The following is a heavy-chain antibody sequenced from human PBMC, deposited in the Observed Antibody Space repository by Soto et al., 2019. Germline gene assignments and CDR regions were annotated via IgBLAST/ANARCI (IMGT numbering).Heavy chain of an antibody. J-gene: IGHJ6*02. Sequence: ASVKVSCKTSGYIFTSYDINWLRQATGQGLEWMGWMNPNSGNTGFAQKFQGRVTMTRHTSISTAYMELSSLTSEDTAVYYCARGSDSSRWDSYYYGLDVWGQGTTVTVSS. CDR1: GYIFTSYD. CDR2: MNPNSGNT. D-gene: IGHD6-13*01. CDR3: ARGSDSSRWDSYYYGLDV. V-gene: IGHV1-8*01.